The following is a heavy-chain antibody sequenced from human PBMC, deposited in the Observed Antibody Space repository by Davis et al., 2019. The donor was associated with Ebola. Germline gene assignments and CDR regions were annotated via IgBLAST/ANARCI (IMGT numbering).Heavy chain of an antibody. CDR3: ARVSYSTRYYYYGMDV. J-gene: IGHJ6*02. V-gene: IGHV4-39*01. D-gene: IGHD6-13*01. Sequence: MPSETLSLTCTVSGGSINSDNYYWGWIRQPPGKGLEWIGSIYYSGSTYYNPSLKSRVTISVDTSKNQFSLKLSSVTAADTAVYYCARVSYSTRYYYYGMDVWGQGTTVTVSS. CDR1: GGSINSDNYY. CDR2: IYYSGST.